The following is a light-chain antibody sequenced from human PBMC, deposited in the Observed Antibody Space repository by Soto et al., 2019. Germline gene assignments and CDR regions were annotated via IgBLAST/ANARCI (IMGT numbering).Light chain of an antibody. Sequence: QSALTQPPSASGSPGQSVTISCTGTSSDVGDYNYVSWYQQHPGKVPKLMIYDVSNRPSGVSDRFSGSKSGNTASLTVSGLQAEDEADYYCSSYAGSGTLVFGRGTKLTVL. J-gene: IGLJ2*01. CDR1: SSDVGDYNY. CDR3: SSYAGSGTLV. CDR2: DVS. V-gene: IGLV2-8*01.